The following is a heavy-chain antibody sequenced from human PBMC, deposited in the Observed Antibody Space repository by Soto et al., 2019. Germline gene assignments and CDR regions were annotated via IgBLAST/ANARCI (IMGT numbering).Heavy chain of an antibody. CDR3: ARSRVDGNFDY. CDR2: IYYSGST. Sequence: SETLSLPCTVSGGSISSYYWSWIRQPPGKGLEWIGYIYYSGSTNYNPSLKSRVTISVDTSKNQFSLKLSSVTAADTAVYYCARSRVDGNFDYWGQGTLVTVSS. CDR1: GGSISSYY. D-gene: IGHD2-15*01. V-gene: IGHV4-59*01. J-gene: IGHJ4*02.